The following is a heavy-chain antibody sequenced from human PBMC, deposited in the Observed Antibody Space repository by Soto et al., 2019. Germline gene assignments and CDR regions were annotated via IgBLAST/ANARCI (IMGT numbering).Heavy chain of an antibody. D-gene: IGHD2-2*01. CDR2: INNSGSK. J-gene: IGHJ4*02. V-gene: IGHV4-34*01. Sequence: PSETLSLTCAVYGGSFSCYYWIWIRQPLGKGLEWIGEINNSGSKKYNPSIKSRVTISVDKSKNQFSLKMSSVTAADTAVYYCASNCSSNSCPFDYWGQGTLVTVSS. CDR3: ASNCSSNSCPFDY. CDR1: GGSFSCYY.